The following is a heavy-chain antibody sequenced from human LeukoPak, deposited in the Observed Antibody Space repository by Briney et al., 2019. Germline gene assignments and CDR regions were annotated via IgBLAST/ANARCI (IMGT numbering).Heavy chain of an antibody. D-gene: IGHD3-22*01. CDR1: GFTFTSYA. Sequence: GGSLRFSCAASGFTFTSYAMHWVRKAPGQRLEWMGWINAGNVNTKYSQKFKGRATITRDTSASPAYMELSSLRSEDTAGYYCARGDDSRRNAFDIWGQGTMVTVSS. CDR3: ARGDDSRRNAFDI. J-gene: IGHJ3*02. CDR2: INAGNVNT. V-gene: IGHV1-3*01.